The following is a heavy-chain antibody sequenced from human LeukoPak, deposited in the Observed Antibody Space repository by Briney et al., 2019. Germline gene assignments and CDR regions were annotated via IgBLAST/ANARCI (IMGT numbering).Heavy chain of an antibody. D-gene: IGHD2-2*01. CDR2: IYTSGST. J-gene: IGHJ4*02. CDR1: GGSISSGSYY. Sequence: SETLSLTCTVTGGSISSGSYYWSWIRQPAGKGLEWIGRIYTSGSTNYNPSLKSRVTISVDTSKNQFSLKLSSVTAADTAVYYCARGGERYCSSTSCSLDYWGQETLVTFSS. V-gene: IGHV4-61*02. CDR3: ARGGERYCSSTSCSLDY.